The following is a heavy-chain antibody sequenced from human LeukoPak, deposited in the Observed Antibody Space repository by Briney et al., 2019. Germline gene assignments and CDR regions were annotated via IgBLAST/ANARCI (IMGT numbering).Heavy chain of an antibody. CDR1: GFTFSSSA. Sequence: PGGSLRLSCAASGFTFSSSAMSWVRQAPGKGLEWVSAISSTGGNTYHADSVKGRFTISRDNSKNTLYLQMNSLRVEDTAVYYCARRGESTNYGDYRFDSWGQGTLVIVSS. D-gene: IGHD4-17*01. V-gene: IGHV3-23*01. J-gene: IGHJ4*02. CDR2: ISSTGGNT. CDR3: ARRGESTNYGDYRFDS.